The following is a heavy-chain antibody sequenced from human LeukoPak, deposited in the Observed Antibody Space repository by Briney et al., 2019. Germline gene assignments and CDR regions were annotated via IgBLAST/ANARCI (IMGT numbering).Heavy chain of an antibody. CDR1: GGSISSYY. CDR3: ARRIAVAGQGKANNWFDP. Sequence: SETLSLTCTVSGGSISSYYWSWIRQPAGKGLEWIGRIYTSGSTNYNPSLKSRVTMSVDTSKNQFSLKLSSVTAADTAVYYCARRIAVAGQGKANNWFDPWGQGTLVTVSS. V-gene: IGHV4-4*07. CDR2: IYTSGST. D-gene: IGHD6-19*01. J-gene: IGHJ5*02.